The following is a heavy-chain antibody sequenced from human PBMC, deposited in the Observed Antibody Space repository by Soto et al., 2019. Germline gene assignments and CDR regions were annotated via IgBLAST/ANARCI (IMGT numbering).Heavy chain of an antibody. CDR1: GFTFSSYA. Sequence: GGSLRLSCAASGFTFSSYAMHWVRQAPGKGLEWVAVISYDGSNKYYADSVKGRFTISRDNSKNTLYLQMNSLRAEDTAVYYCARDVLRFLEWLFDYWGQGTLVTVS. J-gene: IGHJ4*02. CDR3: ARDVLRFLEWLFDY. D-gene: IGHD3-3*01. CDR2: ISYDGSNK. V-gene: IGHV3-30-3*01.